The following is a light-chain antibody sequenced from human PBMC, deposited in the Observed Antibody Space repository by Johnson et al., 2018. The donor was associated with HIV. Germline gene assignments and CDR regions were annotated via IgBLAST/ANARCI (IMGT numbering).Light chain of an antibody. CDR3: GTWDISLSVGYV. V-gene: IGLV1-51*02. CDR1: SSNIGNNY. J-gene: IGLJ1*01. Sequence: QSVLTQPPSVSAAPGQKVTISCSGSSSNIGNNYVSWYQQLPGTAPKLLIYENNKRPSGIPDRISGSKSGTSATLGIAGLQTGDEADYYCGTWDISLSVGYVFGTGTKVTVL. CDR2: ENN.